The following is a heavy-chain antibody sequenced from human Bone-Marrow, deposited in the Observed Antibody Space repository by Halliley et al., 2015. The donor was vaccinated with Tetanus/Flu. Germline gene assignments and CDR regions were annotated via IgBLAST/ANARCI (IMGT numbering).Heavy chain of an antibody. CDR1: GDSLTSSRYY. CDR3: ARVGRLASSGNPLDD. V-gene: IGHV4-39*01. D-gene: IGHD3-22*01. CDR2: IYYSGST. Sequence: TLSLTCTVAGDSLTSSRYYWGWIRQPPGKGLQWIGNIYYSGSTYYNPSLKTRITISVDTSKNQFSLKLRSVTAADTALYYCARVGRLASSGNPLDDWGQGTLVTVSS. J-gene: IGHJ4*02.